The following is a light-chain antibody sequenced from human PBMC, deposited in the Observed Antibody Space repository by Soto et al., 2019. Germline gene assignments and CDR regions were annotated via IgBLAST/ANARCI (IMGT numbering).Light chain of an antibody. Sequence: QSALTQPPSASGSPGQSVTISCTGTSSDVGGYNYVSWYQQHPGKAPKLILYDVNKRPSGVPDRFSGSKSGNTASLTASGLQAEDEAYYYCGSYAGSNNLVFGGGTQLTVL. CDR3: GSYAGSNNLV. CDR1: SSDVGGYNY. V-gene: IGLV2-8*01. J-gene: IGLJ2*01. CDR2: DVN.